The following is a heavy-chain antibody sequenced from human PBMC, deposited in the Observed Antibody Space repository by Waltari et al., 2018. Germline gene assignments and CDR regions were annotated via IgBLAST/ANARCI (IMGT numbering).Heavy chain of an antibody. D-gene: IGHD3-16*02. CDR2: INHSGST. J-gene: IGHJ5*02. CDR3: AREVDYIWGSYRKGGWFDP. CDR1: GGSFSGYH. Sequence: QVQLQQWGAGLLKPSETLSLTCAVYGGSFSGYHWSWSRQPPGKGLEWIGEINHSGSTNYNPSLKSRVTISVDTSKNQFSLKLSAVTAADTAVYYCAREVDYIWGSYRKGGWFDPWGQGTLVTVSS. V-gene: IGHV4-34*01.